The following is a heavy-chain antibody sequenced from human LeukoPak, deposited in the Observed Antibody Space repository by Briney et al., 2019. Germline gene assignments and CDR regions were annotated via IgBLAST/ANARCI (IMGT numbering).Heavy chain of an antibody. V-gene: IGHV4-39*07. J-gene: IGHJ4*02. Sequence: SETLSLTCTVSGGFISSSSYYWGWIRQPPGKGLEWIGSIYYSGSANYNPSLQSRVTISVDTSKNQFSLKLSSVTAADRAVYYCARDRYGYDSSFDYWGQGTLVTVSS. CDR3: ARDRYGYDSSFDY. CDR1: GGFISSSSYY. D-gene: IGHD5-12*01. CDR2: IYYSGSA.